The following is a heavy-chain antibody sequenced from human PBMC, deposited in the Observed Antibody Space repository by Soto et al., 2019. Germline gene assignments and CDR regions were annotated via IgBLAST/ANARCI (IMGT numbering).Heavy chain of an antibody. V-gene: IGHV4-4*07. CDR1: GDSISSYY. CDR2: IYRSGST. J-gene: IGHJ1*01. D-gene: IGHD3-22*01. Sequence: SETLSLTCTVSGDSISSYYWSWIRQPAGKGLEWIGRIYRSGSTKYNPSLKSRVTVSADTSKNQFSLNVRSVTAADTAVYYCAREEVDYCENIGYYFHHWGQGILVTVSS. CDR3: AREEVDYCENIGYYFHH.